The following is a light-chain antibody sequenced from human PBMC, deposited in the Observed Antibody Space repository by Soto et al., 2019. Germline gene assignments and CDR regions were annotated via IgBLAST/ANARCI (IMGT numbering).Light chain of an antibody. V-gene: IGLV2-11*01. CDR3: CSYAGSYLWV. J-gene: IGLJ3*02. CDR1: SSDVGGYNY. CDR2: DVS. Sequence: QSALTQPRSVSGSPGQSVTISCTGTSSDVGGYNYVSWYQQHPGKAPKLMIYDVSKRPSGVPDRFSGSKSGNTASLTISGLQAEDEADYYCCSYAGSYLWVFGGGTKQTVL.